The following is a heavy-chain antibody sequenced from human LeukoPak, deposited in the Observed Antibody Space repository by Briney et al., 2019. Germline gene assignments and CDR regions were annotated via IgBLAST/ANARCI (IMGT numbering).Heavy chain of an antibody. J-gene: IGHJ6*02. CDR1: GFTFSDYS. D-gene: IGHD2-8*01. CDR3: ARDHGYYFFAMDV. V-gene: IGHV3-7*05. CDR2: IKQDGSDK. Sequence: PGGSLRPSCAASGFTFSDYSMSWVRQAPEKGLEWVANIKQDGSDKYYVDSVKGRFTISRDNAKNSLYLQMNSLRAEDTAVYYCARDHGYYFFAMDVWGQGTTVTVSS.